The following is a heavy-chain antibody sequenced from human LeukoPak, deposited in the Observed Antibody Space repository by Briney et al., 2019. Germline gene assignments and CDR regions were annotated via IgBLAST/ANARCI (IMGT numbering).Heavy chain of an antibody. V-gene: IGHV1-69*13. CDR2: IIPIFGTA. J-gene: IGHJ6*02. Sequence: SVKVSCKASGGTFSSYAISWVRQAPGQGLEWMGGIIPIFGTANYAQKFQGRVTITADESTSTAYMELSSLRSEDTAVYYCARGRLSSDYYYYYGMDVWGQGTMVTVSS. D-gene: IGHD3-10*02. CDR1: GGTFSSYA. CDR3: ARGRLSSDYYYYYGMDV.